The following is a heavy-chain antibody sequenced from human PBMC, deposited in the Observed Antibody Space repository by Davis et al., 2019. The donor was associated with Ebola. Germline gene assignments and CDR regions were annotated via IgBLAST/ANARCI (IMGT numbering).Heavy chain of an antibody. CDR1: GFTVSSNY. D-gene: IGHD6-6*01. CDR3: AREGGRSSSSPAY. Sequence: GESLKISCAASGFTVSSNYMNWVRQAPGKGLEWVSYISSSGSTIYYADSVKGRFTISRDNAKNSLYLQMNSLRAEDTAVYYCAREGGRSSSSPAYWGQGTLVTVSS. V-gene: IGHV3-11*01. CDR2: ISSSGSTI. J-gene: IGHJ4*02.